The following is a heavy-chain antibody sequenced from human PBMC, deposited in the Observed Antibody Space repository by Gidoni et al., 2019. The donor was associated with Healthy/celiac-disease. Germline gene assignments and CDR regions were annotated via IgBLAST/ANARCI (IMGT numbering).Heavy chain of an antibody. CDR1: GFTFSSYS. V-gene: IGHV3-21*01. J-gene: IGHJ3*02. CDR3: ARTPSKRDAFDI. CDR2: ISSSSSYI. Sequence: EVQLVESGGGLVKPGGYLSLPCAASGFTFSSYSMNWVRQAPGKGLEWVSSISSSSSYIYYADSVKGRFTISRDNAKNSLYLQMNSLRAEDTAVYYCARTPSKRDAFDIWGQGTMVTVSS.